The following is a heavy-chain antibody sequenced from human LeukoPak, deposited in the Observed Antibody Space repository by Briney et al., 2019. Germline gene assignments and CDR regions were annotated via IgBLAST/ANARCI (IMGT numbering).Heavy chain of an antibody. Sequence: GGSLRLSCVASGFTVSSNYMSWVRQAPGKGLEWVSSIYSAGSTYYADSVKGRFTISRDSSTNTVYLQMNSLRTEDTAVYFCARWGGGSYLYSDYWGQGTLVTVSS. CDR1: GFTVSSNY. V-gene: IGHV3-66*02. CDR2: IYSAGST. J-gene: IGHJ4*02. CDR3: ARWGGGSYLYSDY. D-gene: IGHD1-26*01.